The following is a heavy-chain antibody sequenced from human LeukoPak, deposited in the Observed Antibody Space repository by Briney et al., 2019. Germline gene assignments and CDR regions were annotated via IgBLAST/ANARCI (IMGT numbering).Heavy chain of an antibody. Sequence: GGSLRLSCAASGFTFSSYSMMWVRQAPGKGLEWVSYISSSSTTIHYADSVKGRFTISRDNAKNSVYLQMNSLRAEDTAVYYCARGVPAAMAAVAFDIWGRGTMVTVSS. CDR3: ARGVPAAMAAVAFDI. CDR1: GFTFSSYS. J-gene: IGHJ3*02. CDR2: ISSSSTTI. D-gene: IGHD2-2*01. V-gene: IGHV3-48*01.